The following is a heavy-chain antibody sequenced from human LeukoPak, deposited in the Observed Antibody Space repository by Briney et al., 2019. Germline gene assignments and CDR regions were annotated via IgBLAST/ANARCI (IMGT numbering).Heavy chain of an antibody. D-gene: IGHD1-1*01. V-gene: IGHV4-34*01. CDR3: ARNRGTFVELRFDI. Sequence: TTSETLSLTCAVSGGSFSGYYWGWISQPPGRGLEWLGEINHDGRINYHSSLKSRLTISVDTTKNQFSLKLSSVTAADTAVYYCARNRGTFVELRFDIWGLGTMVTVSS. CDR2: INHDGRI. CDR1: GGSFSGYY. J-gene: IGHJ3*02.